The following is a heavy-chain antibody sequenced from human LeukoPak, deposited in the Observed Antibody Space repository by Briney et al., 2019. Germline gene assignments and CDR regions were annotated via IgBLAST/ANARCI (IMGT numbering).Heavy chain of an antibody. CDR3: ARGGVVPAPGDYYYMDV. Sequence: SETLSLTCTVSGGSISSYYWSWIRQPPGKGLEWIGYIYYSGSTNYNPSLKSRVTISVDTSKNQFSLKLSSVTAADTAVYYCARGGVVPAPGDYYYMDVWGKGTAVTVSS. V-gene: IGHV4-59*08. CDR1: GGSISSYY. J-gene: IGHJ6*03. D-gene: IGHD2-2*01. CDR2: IYYSGST.